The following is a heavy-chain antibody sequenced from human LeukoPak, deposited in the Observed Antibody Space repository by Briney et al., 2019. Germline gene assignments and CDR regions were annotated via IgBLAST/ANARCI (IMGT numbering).Heavy chain of an antibody. CDR3: ARRTTLQGIDY. V-gene: IGHV4-39*01. Sequence: SETLSLTCTVSGGSIPTSTYHWGWIRQSPGKGLEWIGSIYYSGSTYYNPSLKSRVTISVDTSKNQCSLKLSSVTAADTAVYYCARRTTLQGIDYWGQGTLVTVSS. CDR2: IYYSGST. J-gene: IGHJ4*02. CDR1: GGSIPTSTYH. D-gene: IGHD1-1*01.